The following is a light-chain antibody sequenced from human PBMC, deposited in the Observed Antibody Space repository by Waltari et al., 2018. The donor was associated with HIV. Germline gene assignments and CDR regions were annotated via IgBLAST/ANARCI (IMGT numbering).Light chain of an antibody. CDR2: EVS. CDR1: SSEVGGYHY. Sequence: QSALTQPASVSGSPGQSITISCTGTSSEVGGYHYVSWYQQHPGKAPKLMIYEVSNRPSGVSNRFSGSKSGNTASLTISGLQAEDEADYYCSSYTSSSLVVFGGGTKLTVL. J-gene: IGLJ2*01. CDR3: SSYTSSSLVV. V-gene: IGLV2-14*01.